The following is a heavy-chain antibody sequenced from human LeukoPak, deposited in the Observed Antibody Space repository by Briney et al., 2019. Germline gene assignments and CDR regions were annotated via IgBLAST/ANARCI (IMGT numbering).Heavy chain of an antibody. CDR3: ARAYYYYYGMDV. V-gene: IGHV4-34*01. CDR1: GGSFSGYY. Sequence: SETLSLTCAVYGGSFSGYYWSWIRQPPGKGLEWIGEINHSGSTNYNPSLKSRVTISVDTSKNQFSPKLSSVTAADTAVYYCARAYYYYYGMDVWGQGTTVTVSS. J-gene: IGHJ6*02. CDR2: INHSGST.